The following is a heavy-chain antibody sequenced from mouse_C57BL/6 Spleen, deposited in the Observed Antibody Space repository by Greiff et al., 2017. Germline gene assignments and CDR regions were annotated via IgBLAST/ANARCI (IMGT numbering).Heavy chain of an antibody. Sequence: VQLQQPGAELVKPGASVKMSCKASGYTFTSYWITWVKQRPGQGLEWIGDIDPGSGSTNYNEKFKSKATLTVDTSSSTAYMQLSSLTSEDSAVYYCASYYYGSGWGFAYWGQGTLVTVSA. CDR2: IDPGSGST. J-gene: IGHJ3*01. D-gene: IGHD1-1*01. V-gene: IGHV1-55*01. CDR1: GYTFTSYW. CDR3: ASYYYGSGWGFAY.